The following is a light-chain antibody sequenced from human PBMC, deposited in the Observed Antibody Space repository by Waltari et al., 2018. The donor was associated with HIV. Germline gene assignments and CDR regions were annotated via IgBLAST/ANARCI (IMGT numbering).Light chain of an antibody. J-gene: IGLJ2*01. CDR2: KDT. CDR3: QSGHNSDSI. Sequence: SYELTQAPSVSVSSGQTAKLTCSGDALSRHFVFWYQQTSGQAPRMMIFKDTERPSGIPARFSASTSGSTSTLTISGVQAEDEADYYCQSGHNSDSIFGGGTKLTVL. CDR1: ALSRHF. V-gene: IGLV3-25*03.